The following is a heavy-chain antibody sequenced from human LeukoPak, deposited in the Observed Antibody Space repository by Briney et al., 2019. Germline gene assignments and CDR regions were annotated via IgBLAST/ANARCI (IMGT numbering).Heavy chain of an antibody. CDR3: AGGAGWLADY. CDR2: IKQDGSEE. J-gene: IGHJ4*02. D-gene: IGHD2-15*01. V-gene: IGHV3-7*01. Sequence: PGGSLRLSCAASGFTFSPYRMNWFRQAPGKGLEWVAIIKQDGSEELYDGSVEGRFNISRASGKNSLYLQMNSLRAEDMAVYYCAGGAGWLADYWGQGTLVTVSS. CDR1: GFTFSPYR.